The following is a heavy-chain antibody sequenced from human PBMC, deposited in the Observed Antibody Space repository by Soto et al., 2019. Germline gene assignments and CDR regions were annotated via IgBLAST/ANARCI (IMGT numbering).Heavy chain of an antibody. D-gene: IGHD2-2*01. CDR1: GDSVSSNSAA. Sequence: QTLSLTCAISGDSVSSNSAAWNWIRQSPSGGLEWLGRTYYRSKWYNDYAVSVKSRITINPDTSKNQFSLQLNSVTPEDTAVHYCARSWFYCSSNSCSRRGTNWFDPWGQGTLVTVSS. J-gene: IGHJ5*02. CDR2: TYYRSKWYN. CDR3: ARSWFYCSSNSCSRRGTNWFDP. V-gene: IGHV6-1*01.